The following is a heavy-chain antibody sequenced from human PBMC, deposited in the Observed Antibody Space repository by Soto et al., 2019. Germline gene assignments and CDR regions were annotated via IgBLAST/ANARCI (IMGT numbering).Heavy chain of an antibody. D-gene: IGHD5-12*01. Sequence: EVQVVESGGGLVQPGGSLRLSCAVSGFTVTINYMSWVRQAPGKGLEWVSVIYSGGTIYYADSVKGRFTISRDTSKNTLYPQMNSLSGDDTAVYYCPGSGSCGQGTLFTVSS. V-gene: IGHV3-53*01. CDR2: IYSGGTI. CDR1: GFTVTINY. CDR3: PGSGS. J-gene: IGHJ5*02.